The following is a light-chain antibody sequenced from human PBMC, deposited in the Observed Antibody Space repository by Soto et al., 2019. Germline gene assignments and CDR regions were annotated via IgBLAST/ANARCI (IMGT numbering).Light chain of an antibody. CDR2: AAS. CDR3: QQSYTTPLS. J-gene: IGKJ4*01. Sequence: DIRMTQSSSAPSASVGGRATITLRASQTISGSLNWGQQKPGKAPELLIYAASYLGNGVPSRFSGSASGTYFTLTISSLQPEDLATYYCQQSYTTPLSFGGGTKVDIK. V-gene: IGKV1-39*01. CDR1: QTISGS.